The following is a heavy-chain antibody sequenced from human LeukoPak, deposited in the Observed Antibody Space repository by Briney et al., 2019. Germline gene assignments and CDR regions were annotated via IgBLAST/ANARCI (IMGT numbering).Heavy chain of an antibody. V-gene: IGHV4-59*01. J-gene: IGHJ3*01. Sequence: SETLSLTCTVSGDSISQDYWSWIRQPPGKGLEWIGWLYYSGATSYNPSLKSRVTLSVDTSRNQFSLNLNSVTAADTAVYYCARYGSNSGWKSFDVWGHGTMVTVSS. CDR2: LYYSGAT. CDR1: GDSISQDY. D-gene: IGHD6-25*01. CDR3: ARYGSNSGWKSFDV.